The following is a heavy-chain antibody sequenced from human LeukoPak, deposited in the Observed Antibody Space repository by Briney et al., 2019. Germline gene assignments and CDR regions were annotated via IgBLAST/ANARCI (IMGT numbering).Heavy chain of an antibody. J-gene: IGHJ4*02. CDR1: GFTFSSYA. CDR3: AKDTYTSAAVHYFDY. CDR2: ISGSGAST. D-gene: IGHD2-2*01. V-gene: IGHV3-23*01. Sequence: GGSLRLSCAASGFTFSSYAMSWVRQAPGKGLEWVSSISGSGASTYYADPVRGRFTISRDSSKNTLYLQMNSLRVEDTALYYCAKDTYTSAAVHYFDYWGQGTLVTVSS.